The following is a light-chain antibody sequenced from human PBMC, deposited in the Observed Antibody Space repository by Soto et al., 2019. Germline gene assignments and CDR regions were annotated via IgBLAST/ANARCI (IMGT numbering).Light chain of an antibody. V-gene: IGKV3-20*01. J-gene: IGKJ1*01. CDR3: QQYDNSPWT. Sequence: EIVSTQSPSTLSLSPGERDTLSCRASQSLTSDYLAWYQQKPGQTRRLLIHGASSRATGIPDRFSGSGSGTDFTLTISRLEPEDFAVYFCQQYDNSPWTFGQGTKVDIK. CDR1: QSLTSDY. CDR2: GAS.